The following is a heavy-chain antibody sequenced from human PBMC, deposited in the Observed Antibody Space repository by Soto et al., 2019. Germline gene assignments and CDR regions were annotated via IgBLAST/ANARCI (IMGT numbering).Heavy chain of an antibody. CDR3: ARPLYSYGPMDV. D-gene: IGHD5-18*01. CDR1: GGSIDGHN. CDR2: VYSSGST. V-gene: IGHV4-59*11. Sequence: PSETLSLTCTVSGGSIDGHNCAWIRQTPGKGLEWIGYVYSSGSTDYNPSLKSRVTISVDTSKNQFSLKLSSVTAADTAVYYCARPLYSYGPMDVWGQGTTVTVSS. J-gene: IGHJ6*02.